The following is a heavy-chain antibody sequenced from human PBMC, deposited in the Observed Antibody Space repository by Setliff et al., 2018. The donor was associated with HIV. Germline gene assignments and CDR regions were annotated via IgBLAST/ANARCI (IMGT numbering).Heavy chain of an antibody. D-gene: IGHD2-15*01. Sequence: RASVKVSCKASGYAFNSYTLNWGRQATGRGLEWMGWINPNSDNTAYAQKFQGGLTMTRNTSTGTVYMELSSLRSEDTAVYYCARIGRTPYYYYDMDVWGKGTTVTV. J-gene: IGHJ6*03. V-gene: IGHV1-8*01. CDR1: GYAFNSYT. CDR3: ARIGRTPYYYYDMDV. CDR2: INPNSDNT.